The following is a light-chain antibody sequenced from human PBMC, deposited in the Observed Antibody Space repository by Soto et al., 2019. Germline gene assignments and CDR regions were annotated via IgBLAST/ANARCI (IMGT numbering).Light chain of an antibody. J-gene: IGKJ1*01. CDR3: HQYNSFSWT. CDR2: NAS. V-gene: IGKV1-5*03. Sequence: DIQMTQSPSTLSASVGDRVTITCRASQSISSWLAWYQQKPGKAPKLLIYNASLLENGVPSRFSGSGSGTEFTLTISSLQPDDFATYYCHQYNSFSWTFGGGTKVEIK. CDR1: QSISSW.